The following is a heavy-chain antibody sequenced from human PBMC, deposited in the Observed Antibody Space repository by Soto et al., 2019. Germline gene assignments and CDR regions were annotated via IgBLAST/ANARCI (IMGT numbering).Heavy chain of an antibody. Sequence: EVELLESGGGLVQPGESLRLSCASCGFLFSRNAMSWVRQAPGKGLEWVSVISGSGASTYYEDSVKGRFTIFRDNSKITLFLQTNSLKAGDTDVYYCAKDSATSCSGGSCSLPLDSWGQGTMVTVSS. CDR3: AKDSATSCSGGSCSLPLDS. V-gene: IGHV3-23*01. J-gene: IGHJ4*02. CDR1: GFLFSRNA. D-gene: IGHD2-15*01. CDR2: ISGSGAST.